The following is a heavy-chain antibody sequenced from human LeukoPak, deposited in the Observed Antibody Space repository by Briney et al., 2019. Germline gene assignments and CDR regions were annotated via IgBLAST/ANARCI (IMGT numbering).Heavy chain of an antibody. V-gene: IGHV4-34*01. J-gene: IGHJ4*02. D-gene: IGHD3-10*01. CDR2: INHSGST. CDR3: ARLQNYYGSGSYYTSRPYFDY. CDR1: GGSFSGYY. Sequence: KTSETLSLTCAVYGGSFSGYYWSWIRQPPGKGLEWIGEINHSGSTNYNPSLKSRVTISVDTSKNQFSLKLRSVTAADTAVYYCARLQNYYGSGSYYTSRPYFDYWGQGTLVTVSS.